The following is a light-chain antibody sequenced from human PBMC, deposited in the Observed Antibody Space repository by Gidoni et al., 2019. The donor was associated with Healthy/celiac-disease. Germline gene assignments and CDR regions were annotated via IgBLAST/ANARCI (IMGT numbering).Light chain of an antibody. CDR1: QSVSSN. CDR3: QQYNNWPTIT. J-gene: IGKJ5*01. Sequence: EIVMTQSPATLSVSPGERATLSCRASQSVSSNLAWYQQKPGQAPRLPIYGASTRATGIPARFSGSGSGTELTLTISSLQSEDFAVYYCQQYNNWPTITFGQGTRLEIK. CDR2: GAS. V-gene: IGKV3-15*01.